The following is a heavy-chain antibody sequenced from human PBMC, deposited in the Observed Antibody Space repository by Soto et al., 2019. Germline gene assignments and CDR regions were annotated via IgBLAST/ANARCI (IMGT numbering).Heavy chain of an antibody. D-gene: IGHD2-2*02. J-gene: IGHJ1*01. V-gene: IGHV4-34*01. CDR1: GGSFSGYY. Sequence: PSETLSLTCAVYGGSFSGYYWSWIRQPPGKGLEWIGEINHYGSTNYNPSLKSRVTISVDTSKNQFSLKLNSVTAADTAVYYCARGVYFSSTNCYTDYFQHWGQGTLVTVSS. CDR2: INHYGST. CDR3: ARGVYFSSTNCYTDYFQH.